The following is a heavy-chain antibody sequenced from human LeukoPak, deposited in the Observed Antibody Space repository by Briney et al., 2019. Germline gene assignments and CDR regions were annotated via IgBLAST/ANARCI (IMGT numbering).Heavy chain of an antibody. CDR3: ARHSAYCGGDCYSRAFYYYYYGMDV. V-gene: IGHV1-69*13. Sequence: SVQVSCKASGGTFSSYAISWVRQAPGQGLEWMGGIIPIFGTANYAQKFQGRVTITADESTSTAYMELSSLRSEDTAVYYCARHSAYCGGDCYSRAFYYYYYGMDVWGQGTTVTVSS. CDR1: GGTFSSYA. CDR2: IIPIFGTA. D-gene: IGHD2-21*02. J-gene: IGHJ6*02.